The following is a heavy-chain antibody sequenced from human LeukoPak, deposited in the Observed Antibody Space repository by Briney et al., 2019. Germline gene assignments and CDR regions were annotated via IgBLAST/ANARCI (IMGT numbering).Heavy chain of an antibody. V-gene: IGHV6-1*01. CDR2: TYYRSKWYN. CDR3: ARVSLRGNYVEWFDP. D-gene: IGHD1-7*01. CDR1: GYSVSSNSAA. J-gene: IGHJ5*02. Sequence: SRTLSLTCAISGYSVSSNSAAWNWIRQSPSRGLEWLGRTYYRSKWYNDYAVSVKSRITINPDTSKNQFSLQLNSVTPEDTAVYYCARVSLRGNYVEWFDPWGKGTLVTVSS.